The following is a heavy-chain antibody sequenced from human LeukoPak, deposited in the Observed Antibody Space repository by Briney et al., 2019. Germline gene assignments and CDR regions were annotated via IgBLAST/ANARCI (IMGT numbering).Heavy chain of an antibody. CDR3: GRQGYTSSYYFVDY. CDR2: IYTTGTT. J-gene: IGHJ4*02. V-gene: IGHV4-4*07. CDR1: GGSINSYY. Sequence: SETLSLTCSVSGGSINSYYWGGVRQPAGKGLEGVGRIYTTGTTNYSPSLKILLTMSLDTSKNQFTPKLRSVTAADTAVYYCGRQGYTSSYYFVDYWSQGTLVTVSS. D-gene: IGHD3-10*01.